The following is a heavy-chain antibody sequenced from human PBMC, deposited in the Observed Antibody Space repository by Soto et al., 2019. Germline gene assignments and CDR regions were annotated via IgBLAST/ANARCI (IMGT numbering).Heavy chain of an antibody. D-gene: IGHD2-15*01. J-gene: IGHJ4*02. CDR2: ISAYNGNT. V-gene: IGHV1-18*01. CDR3: ARDFGCSGGSCYGVDY. CDR1: GYRITSYG. Sequence: GASLKVYCKTSGYRITSYGMSLVRQKHGQGLEWMGWISAYNGNTNYAQKLQGRVTMTTDTSTSTAYMELRSLRSDDTAVYYCARDFGCSGGSCYGVDYWGQGTLVIVSS.